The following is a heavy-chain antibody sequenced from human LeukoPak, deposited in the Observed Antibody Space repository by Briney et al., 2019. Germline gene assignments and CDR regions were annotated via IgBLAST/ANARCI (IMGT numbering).Heavy chain of an antibody. D-gene: IGHD3-3*01. CDR1: GFTFSSYG. Sequence: GGSLRLSCAASGFTFSSYGMHWVRQAPGKGLEWVAVIWYDGSNKYYADSVKGRFTISRGNSKNTLYLQMNSLRAEDTAVYYCARESLEWLLSTNYYFDYWGQGTLVTVSS. CDR2: IWYDGSNK. CDR3: ARESLEWLLSTNYYFDY. V-gene: IGHV3-33*01. J-gene: IGHJ4*02.